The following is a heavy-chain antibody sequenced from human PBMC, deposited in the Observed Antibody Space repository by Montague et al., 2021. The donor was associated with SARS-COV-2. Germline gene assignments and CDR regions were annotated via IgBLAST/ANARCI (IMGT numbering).Heavy chain of an antibody. D-gene: IGHD1-1*01. CDR2: IYYTGST. CDR3: ARAQNTCFIANCVNYFDF. J-gene: IGHJ4*02. Sequence: SETLSLTCTVSGASINSNTYFWGWIRQPPGKGLEWIGYIYYTGSTKYNPSLKSRVTMSLDRPTNRFSLRLNSVTAADTAMYYCARAQNTCFIANCVNYFDFWGLGAQVTVSS. CDR1: GASINSNTYF. V-gene: IGHV4-61*05.